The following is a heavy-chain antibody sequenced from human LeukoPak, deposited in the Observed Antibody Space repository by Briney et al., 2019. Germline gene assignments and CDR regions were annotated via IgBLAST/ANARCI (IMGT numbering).Heavy chain of an antibody. CDR3: TTDPTYGSGSYYNPPEY. D-gene: IGHD3-10*01. Sequence: GGSLRLSCAASGFTVSSNYMTWVRQAPGRGLEWVSVIYSGGSTYYADSVKGRFTISRDDSKNTLYLQLNSLKTEDTAVYYCTTDPTYGSGSYYNPPEYWGQGTLVTVSS. J-gene: IGHJ4*02. CDR2: IYSGGST. CDR1: GFTVSSNY. V-gene: IGHV3-53*01.